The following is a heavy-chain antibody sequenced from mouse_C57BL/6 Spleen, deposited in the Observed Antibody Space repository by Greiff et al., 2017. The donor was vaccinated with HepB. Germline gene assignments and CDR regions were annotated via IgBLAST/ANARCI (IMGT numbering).Heavy chain of an antibody. CDR1: GYTFTSYW. D-gene: IGHD4-1*01. CDR3: ARSKLVYYFDY. CDR2: IHPNSGST. V-gene: IGHV1-64*01. Sequence: VQLQQPGAELVKPGASVKLSCKASGYTFTSYWMHWVKQRPGQGLEWIGMIHPNSGSTNYNEKFKSKATLTVDKSSSTAYMQLSSLTSEDSAVYDCARSKLVYYFDYWGQGTTLTVSS. J-gene: IGHJ2*01.